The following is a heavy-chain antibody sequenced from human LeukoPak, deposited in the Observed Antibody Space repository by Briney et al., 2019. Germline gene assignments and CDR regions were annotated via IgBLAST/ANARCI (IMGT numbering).Heavy chain of an antibody. D-gene: IGHD4-17*01. CDR1: GFTFSSYG. Sequence: GGSLRLSCAASGFTFSSYGMHWVRQAPGKGLEWVAVISYDGSNKYYADSVKGRFTISRDNSKNTLYLQMNSLRAEDTAVYYCAKDGYGDYIVDYWGQGTLATVSS. J-gene: IGHJ4*02. CDR3: AKDGYGDYIVDY. CDR2: ISYDGSNK. V-gene: IGHV3-30*18.